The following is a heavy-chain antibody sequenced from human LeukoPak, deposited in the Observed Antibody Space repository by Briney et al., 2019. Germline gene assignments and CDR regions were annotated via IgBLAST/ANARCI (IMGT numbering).Heavy chain of an antibody. J-gene: IGHJ4*02. CDR3: ARDTIVGATVPFDY. V-gene: IGHV4-39*07. CDR2: IYYSGST. CDR1: GGSISSSSYY. Sequence: PSETLSLTCTVSGGSISSSSYYWGWIRQPPGKGLEWIGSIYYSGSTYYNPSLKSRVTISVDTSKNQFSLKLSSVTAADTAVYYCARDTIVGATVPFDYWGQGTLVTVSS. D-gene: IGHD1-26*01.